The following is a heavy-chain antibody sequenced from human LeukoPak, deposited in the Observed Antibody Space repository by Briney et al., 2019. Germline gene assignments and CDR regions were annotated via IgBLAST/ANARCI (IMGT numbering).Heavy chain of an antibody. CDR3: ARVSMRVRGARRFDP. CDR2: INPNSDGI. D-gene: IGHD3-10*01. Sequence: ASVKVSCKASGYTFTDHYMHWVRQAPGQGLEWMGWINPNSDGINNYAHKFQGRVTMTRDTSISTAYLDLSSLTSEDTAVYYCARVSMRVRGARRFDPWGQGTLVTVSS. J-gene: IGHJ5*02. CDR1: GYTFTDHY. V-gene: IGHV1-2*07.